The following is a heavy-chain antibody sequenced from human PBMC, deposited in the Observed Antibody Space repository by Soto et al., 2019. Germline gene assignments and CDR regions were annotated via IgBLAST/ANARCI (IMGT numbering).Heavy chain of an antibody. D-gene: IGHD3-16*02. Sequence: PSETLSLTCTVSGGSISSYYWSWIRQPPGKGLDWIGYIYYSGSTNYNPSLKSRVTISVDTSKNQFSLKLSSVTAADTAVYYCARSDYDYIWGSYRYGCYFDYWGQGTLVTVSS. CDR3: ARSDYDYIWGSYRYGCYFDY. V-gene: IGHV4-59*01. CDR1: GGSISSYY. CDR2: IYYSGST. J-gene: IGHJ4*02.